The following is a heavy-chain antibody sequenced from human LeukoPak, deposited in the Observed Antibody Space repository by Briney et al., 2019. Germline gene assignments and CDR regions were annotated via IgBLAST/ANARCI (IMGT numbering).Heavy chain of an antibody. Sequence: PGGSLRLSCAASGFTFSSYNMNWVRQAPGKGLEWVAYISIGTSFIYYADSVKGRFTISRDNAKNSLYLQVNSLRAEDTAVYYCARSPTFLGWFDPWGQGTLVTVSS. CDR1: GFTFSSYN. CDR3: ARSPTFLGWFDP. V-gene: IGHV3-21*01. J-gene: IGHJ5*02. CDR2: ISIGTSFI. D-gene: IGHD2/OR15-2a*01.